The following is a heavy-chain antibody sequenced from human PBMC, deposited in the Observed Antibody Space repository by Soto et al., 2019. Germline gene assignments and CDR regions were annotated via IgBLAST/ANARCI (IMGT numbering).Heavy chain of an antibody. CDR3: AAGRSRILEWLPYYFDY. CDR2: MNPNSGNT. J-gene: IGHJ4*02. CDR1: GYTFTSYD. Sequence: ASVKVSCKASGYTFTSYDINWVRQATGQGLERIGWMNPNSGNTGYAQKFQGRVTMTRNTSISTAYMELSSLRSEDTAVYYCAAGRSRILEWLPYYFDYWGQGTLVTVSS. D-gene: IGHD3-3*01. V-gene: IGHV1-8*01.